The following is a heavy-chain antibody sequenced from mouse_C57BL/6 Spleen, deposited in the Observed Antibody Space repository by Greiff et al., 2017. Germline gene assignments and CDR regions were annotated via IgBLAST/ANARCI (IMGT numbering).Heavy chain of an antibody. J-gene: IGHJ4*01. CDR1: GFTFSSYT. V-gene: IGHV5-9*01. Sequence: EVQLVESGGGLVKPGGSLKLSCAASGFTFSSYTMYWVRQTPETRLEWVATISGGGGNTYYQDSVKGRFTISRDNAKNTLYLQMSSLRSEDTALYYCARHNDYDVDYYAMDYWGQGTSVTVSS. D-gene: IGHD2-4*01. CDR3: ARHNDYDVDYYAMDY. CDR2: ISGGGGNT.